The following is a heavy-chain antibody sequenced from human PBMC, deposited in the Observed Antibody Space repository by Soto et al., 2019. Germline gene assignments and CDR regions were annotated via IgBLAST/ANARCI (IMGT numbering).Heavy chain of an antibody. Sequence: QVQLQESGPGLVKPSETLSLTCTVSGGSISSYYWSWIRQPPGKGLEWIGYIYYSGSTNYNPSLKSRVTISVDTSKNQFSLKLSSVTAADTAVYYCARRKDRFDYWGQGTLVTVSS. J-gene: IGHJ4*02. CDR3: ARRKDRFDY. V-gene: IGHV4-59*08. CDR2: IYYSGST. CDR1: GGSISSYY.